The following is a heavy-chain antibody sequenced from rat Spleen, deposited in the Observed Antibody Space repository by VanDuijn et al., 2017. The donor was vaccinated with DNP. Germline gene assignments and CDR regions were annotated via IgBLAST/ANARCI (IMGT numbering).Heavy chain of an antibody. J-gene: IGHJ2*01. CDR3: ARGGRSYFDY. Sequence: EVQLVESGGGLVQPGRSLKLSCAASGFTFSDYNMAWVRQAPGKGLEWVASISTIGDNSYYRDSVKGRFTISRDNAKNTLYLQMNSLRSEDTATYYCARGGRSYFDYWGQGVMVTVSS. CDR1: GFTFSDYN. CDR2: ISTIGDNS. V-gene: IGHV5-25*01. D-gene: IGHD1-11*01.